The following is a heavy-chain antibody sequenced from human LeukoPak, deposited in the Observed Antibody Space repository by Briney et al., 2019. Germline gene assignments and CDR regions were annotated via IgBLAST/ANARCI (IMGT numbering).Heavy chain of an antibody. J-gene: IGHJ4*02. Sequence: SETLSLTCSVSGGSIGGTGSYWTWIRQQPGKDLDWIGYTYSTGSTSFNPSLRSRVSMSVDTSANQFSLRLSSVTAADRGVYFCARQRGYDSGGTGSFDSWGQGILVTVSS. CDR2: TYSTGST. CDR1: GGSIGGTGSY. V-gene: IGHV4-31*03. D-gene: IGHD6-19*01. CDR3: ARQRGYDSGGTGSFDS.